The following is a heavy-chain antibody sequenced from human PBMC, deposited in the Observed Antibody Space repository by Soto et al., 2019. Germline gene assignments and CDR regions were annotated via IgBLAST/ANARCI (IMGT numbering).Heavy chain of an antibody. D-gene: IGHD3-10*01. CDR2: VHSDGTTT. J-gene: IGHJ3*01. Sequence: EVQLVESGGGLVQPGESLRLSCAASGFTFDYYWMHWVRQAPGKGLVWVSRVHSDGTTTTYADSVKGRFTIPRDNASNTVSLQMSSLRAEDTAIYYCARGDRGGFDLWGHGTVVTVSS. V-gene: IGHV3-74*01. CDR1: GFTFDYYW. CDR3: ARGDRGGFDL.